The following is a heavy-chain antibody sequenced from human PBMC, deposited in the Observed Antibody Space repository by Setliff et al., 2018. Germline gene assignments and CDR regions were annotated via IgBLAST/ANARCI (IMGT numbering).Heavy chain of an antibody. Sequence: GASVKVSCKASGYTFTDYYMHWVQQAPGKGLEWMGRVDPEDGHTKYAEKFQGRITMSADMSLDIAHMELGSLTSEDTAVYYCTTGLRHGVPYFDLWGQGTLVTVSS. J-gene: IGHJ4*02. CDR3: TTGLRHGVPYFDL. V-gene: IGHV1-69-2*01. CDR2: VDPEDGHT. D-gene: IGHD3-10*01. CDR1: GYTFTDYY.